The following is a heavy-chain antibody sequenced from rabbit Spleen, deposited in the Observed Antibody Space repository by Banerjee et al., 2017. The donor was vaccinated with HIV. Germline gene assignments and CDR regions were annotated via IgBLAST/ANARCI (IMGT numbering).Heavy chain of an antibody. Sequence: QSLEESGGDLVKPGASLTLTCTASGISFSSSDYMCWVRQAPGKGLEWISCIAGSSSGFTYSATWAKGRFTISKTSSTTVTLQMTSLTAADTATYFCARDRSGSSLAFDRWGPGTLVTVS. CDR2: IAGSSSGFT. J-gene: IGHJ2*01. D-gene: IGHD8-1*01. CDR1: GISFSSSDY. CDR3: ARDRSGSSLAFDR. V-gene: IGHV1S40*01.